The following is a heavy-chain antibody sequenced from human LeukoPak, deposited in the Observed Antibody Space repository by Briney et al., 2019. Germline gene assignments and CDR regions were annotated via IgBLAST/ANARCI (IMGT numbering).Heavy chain of an antibody. Sequence: ASVKVSCKASGYTFTSYYMHWVRQAPGQGLEWMGWINPNSGGTNYAQKFQGRATMTRDTSISTAYMELSRLRSDDTAVYYCARDWGHSDAFDIWGQGTMVTVSS. CDR2: INPNSGGT. D-gene: IGHD3-16*01. CDR1: GYTFTSYY. CDR3: ARDWGHSDAFDI. J-gene: IGHJ3*02. V-gene: IGHV1-2*02.